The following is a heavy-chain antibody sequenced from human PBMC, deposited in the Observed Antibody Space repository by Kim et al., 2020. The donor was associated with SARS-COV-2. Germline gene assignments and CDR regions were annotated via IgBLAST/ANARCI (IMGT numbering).Heavy chain of an antibody. J-gene: IGHJ5*02. CDR1: GGSFSGYY. D-gene: IGHD2-2*01. V-gene: IGHV4-34*01. CDR3: ARGKYCSSTSCYGNWFDP. CDR2: INHSGST. Sequence: SETLSLTCAVYGGSFSGYYWSWIRQPPGKGLEWIGEINHSGSTNYNPSLKSRVTISVDTSKNQFSLKLSSVTAADTAVYYCARGKYCSSTSCYGNWFDPWGQGTLVTVSS.